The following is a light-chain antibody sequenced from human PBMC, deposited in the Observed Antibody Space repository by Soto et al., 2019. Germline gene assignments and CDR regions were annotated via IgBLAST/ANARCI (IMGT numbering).Light chain of an antibody. CDR2: DNN. CDR3: GTWDSSLSAYV. V-gene: IGLV1-51*01. CDR1: SSNIGNNY. Sequence: QSVLTQPPSGSAAPGQKVTISCSGSSSNIGNNYVSWYQQVPGTAPKLLIYDNNKRPSGIPDRFSGSKSGTSATLGITGLQTGDEADYYCGTWDSSLSAYVFGTGTKSPS. J-gene: IGLJ1*01.